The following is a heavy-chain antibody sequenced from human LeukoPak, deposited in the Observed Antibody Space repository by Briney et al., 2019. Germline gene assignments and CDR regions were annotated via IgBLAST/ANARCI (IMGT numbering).Heavy chain of an antibody. Sequence: GGSLRLSCAASGFTFSGHWMIWVRQSPGKRLEWVANIKQDGSVKSYPDAVKGRFTISRDNAKSSLSLQMSSLRADDTSVYYCARPAYSDPYYFDSWGPGTLVTVSS. V-gene: IGHV3-7*05. CDR2: IKQDGSVK. D-gene: IGHD4-17*01. J-gene: IGHJ4*02. CDR1: GFTFSGHW. CDR3: ARPAYSDPYYFDS.